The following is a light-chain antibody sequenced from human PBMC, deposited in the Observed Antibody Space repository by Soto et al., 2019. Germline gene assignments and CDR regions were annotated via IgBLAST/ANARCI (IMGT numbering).Light chain of an antibody. CDR1: ESVSTSY. Sequence: EIVLTQSPGTLSLSPGERATLSCRASESVSTSYLAWYQQKPGQAPRLLIYGASGRATGIPDRFSVSASGTDFTLTISRREPEDFAMYYCQHYGTSALFGPGTKVDIK. J-gene: IGKJ3*01. CDR3: QHYGTSAL. V-gene: IGKV3-20*01. CDR2: GAS.